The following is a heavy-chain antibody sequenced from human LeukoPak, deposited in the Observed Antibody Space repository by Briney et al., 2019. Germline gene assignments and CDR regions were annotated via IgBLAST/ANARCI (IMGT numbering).Heavy chain of an antibody. CDR3: ARGDDYKSTLFDY. J-gene: IGHJ4*02. CDR2: ISSGGST. D-gene: IGHD5-12*01. CDR1: GASITRYF. Sequence: SETLSLTCTVSGASITRYFWNWIRQPPGKELEWIGYISSGGSTNYNPSLKSRVTISIDTSKNQFSLKLTSATAGDTAVYYCARGDDYKSTLFDYWGQGTLVTVSS. V-gene: IGHV4-59*01.